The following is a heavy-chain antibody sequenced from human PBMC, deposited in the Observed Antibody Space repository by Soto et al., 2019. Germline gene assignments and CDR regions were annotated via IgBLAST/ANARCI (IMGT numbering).Heavy chain of an antibody. Sequence: QVQLLQSGAEVKKPGASVRISCMASGFTFTNSYMHWVRQAPGQGLEWVGLINPSAGSTRFAQQFQGRVTMTSDMSASTVYLELRSLTSGDTAVYYCARGEFNWNDPGFDYWGLGTLVSVSS. CDR2: INPSAGST. V-gene: IGHV1-46*01. CDR3: ARGEFNWNDPGFDY. D-gene: IGHD1-20*01. CDR1: GFTFTNSY. J-gene: IGHJ4*02.